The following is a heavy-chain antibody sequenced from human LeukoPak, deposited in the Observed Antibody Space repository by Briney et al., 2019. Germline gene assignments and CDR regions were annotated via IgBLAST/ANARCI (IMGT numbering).Heavy chain of an antibody. D-gene: IGHD3-22*01. Sequence: ASVKVSCKASGYTFTSYGISWVRQAPGQGLEWMGWISAYNGNTNYAQKLQGRVTMTTDTSTSTTYMELRSLRPDDTAVYYCARVFNYYDSSGYYYDSGWFDPWGQGTLDTVSS. J-gene: IGHJ5*02. CDR2: ISAYNGNT. V-gene: IGHV1-18*01. CDR3: ARVFNYYDSSGYYYDSGWFDP. CDR1: GYTFTSYG.